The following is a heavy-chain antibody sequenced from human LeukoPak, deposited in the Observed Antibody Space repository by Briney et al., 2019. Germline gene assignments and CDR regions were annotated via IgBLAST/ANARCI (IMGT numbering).Heavy chain of an antibody. J-gene: IGHJ4*02. CDR2: IIPIFGTA. CDR1: GGTFSSYA. CDR3: ARSGALRYFDWLL. V-gene: IGHV1-69*05. Sequence: GASVEVSCKASGGTFSSYAISWVGQAPGQGLEWMGRIIPIFGTANYAQKFQGRVTITTDESTSTAYMELSSLRSEDTAVYYCARSGALRYFDWLLWGQGTLVTVSS. D-gene: IGHD3-9*01.